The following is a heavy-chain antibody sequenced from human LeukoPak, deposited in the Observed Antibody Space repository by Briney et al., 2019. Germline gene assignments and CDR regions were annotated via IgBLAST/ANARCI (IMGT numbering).Heavy chain of an antibody. CDR3: ARQYYYDSSGSRYYFDY. J-gene: IGHJ4*02. Sequence: NSSETLSLTCTGSGGSISSYYWSWIRQPPGKGLEWIGYIYYSGSTNYNPSLKSRVTISVDTSKNQFSLKMSSVTAADTAVYYCARQYYYDSSGSRYYFDYWGQGTLVTVSS. CDR2: IYYSGST. V-gene: IGHV4-59*01. D-gene: IGHD3-22*01. CDR1: GGSISSYY.